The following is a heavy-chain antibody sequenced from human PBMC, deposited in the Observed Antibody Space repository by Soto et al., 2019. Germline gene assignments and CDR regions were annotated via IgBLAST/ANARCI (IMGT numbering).Heavy chain of an antibody. CDR3: ARDLSSGGTNACDV. CDR1: GFTFSGFV. J-gene: IGHJ3*01. Sequence: QVQLVESGGGVVQAGESLRLSCATSGFTFSGFVMQWVRQAPGKGLEWVAVIWYDGSNKYSADSVKGRFTISRDNSKNTLYLQMNSLRVEDTAVYYCARDLSSGGTNACDVWGQGTVVTVSS. CDR2: IWYDGSNK. V-gene: IGHV3-33*01. D-gene: IGHD2-15*01.